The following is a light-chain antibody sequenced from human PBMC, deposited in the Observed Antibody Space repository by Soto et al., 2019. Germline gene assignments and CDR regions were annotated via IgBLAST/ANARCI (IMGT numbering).Light chain of an antibody. J-gene: IGLJ1*01. Sequence: QSVLTQPASVSGSPGQSITISCTGTSSDVGGYNYVSWYQQYPGKAPKLMIYEVTHRPSGVSNRFSGSKSGNTASLTISGLQAEDEANYYCSSYRSSTTYVFGSATKVTVL. CDR2: EVT. V-gene: IGLV2-14*01. CDR3: SSYRSSTTYV. CDR1: SSDVGGYNY.